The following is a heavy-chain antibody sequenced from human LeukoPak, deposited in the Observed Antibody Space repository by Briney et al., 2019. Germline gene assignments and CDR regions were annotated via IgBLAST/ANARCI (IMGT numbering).Heavy chain of an antibody. V-gene: IGHV4-59*01. CDR3: ARDGGYYDKYFQH. Sequence: PSETLSLTCTVSGGSTSSYYWSWIRQPPGKGLEWIGYIYYSGSTNYNPSLKSRVTISVDTSKNQFSLKLGSVTAADTAVYYCARDGGYYDKYFQHWGQGTLVTVSS. CDR1: GGSTSSYY. J-gene: IGHJ1*01. D-gene: IGHD3-22*01. CDR2: IYYSGST.